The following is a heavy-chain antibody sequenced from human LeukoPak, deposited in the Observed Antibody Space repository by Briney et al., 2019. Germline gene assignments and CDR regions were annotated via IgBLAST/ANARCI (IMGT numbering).Heavy chain of an antibody. CDR3: AVRRDGYYSNCDF. V-gene: IGHV1-69*04. D-gene: IGHD5-24*01. CDR2: IIPNLGIA. Sequence: SVKVSCKASGVTFSSYAISWVRQAPGQGLEWMGRIIPNLGIANYAQKLQGRVTITADKSTSTAYMELSSLRSEDTAVYYCAVRRDGYYSNCDFWARGPLVSVSS. CDR1: GVTFSSYA. J-gene: IGHJ4*02.